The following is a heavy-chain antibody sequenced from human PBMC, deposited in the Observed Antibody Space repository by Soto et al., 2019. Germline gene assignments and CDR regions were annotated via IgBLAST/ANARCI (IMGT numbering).Heavy chain of an antibody. CDR3: ARDRDYGDLNWFDP. Sequence: PSETLSLTCTVSGGSFSSGGYHWSWIRQHPGKGLEWIGHIYYSGTTYYNPSLKSRATISIDTSKNQCSLKLSSVTAADTAVYYCARDRDYGDLNWFDPWGQGTLVTVSS. J-gene: IGHJ5*02. CDR1: GGSFSSGGYH. D-gene: IGHD4-17*01. V-gene: IGHV4-31*03. CDR2: IYYSGTT.